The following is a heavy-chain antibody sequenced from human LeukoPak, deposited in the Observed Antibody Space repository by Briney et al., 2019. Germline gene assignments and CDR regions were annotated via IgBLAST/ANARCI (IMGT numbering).Heavy chain of an antibody. V-gene: IGHV3-21*01. CDR3: ARERGGGSGRVIDAFDI. CDR2: MSSFGGSYI. D-gene: IGHD3-10*01. CDR1: GVTFGTYN. Sequence: GGSLRLSCAASGVTFGTYNMNWVRQAPGKGLEWVAFMSSFGGSYIYYAESVKGRFTISRDNAKNSLYLQMNSLRAEDTAVYYCARERGGGSGRVIDAFDIWGQGTMVTVSS. J-gene: IGHJ3*02.